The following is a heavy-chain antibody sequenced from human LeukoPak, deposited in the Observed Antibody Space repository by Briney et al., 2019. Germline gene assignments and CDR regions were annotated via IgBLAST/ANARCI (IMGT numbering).Heavy chain of an antibody. Sequence: GASVKVSCKASGYTFTSYGISWVRQAPGQGLEWMGWISAYNGNTNYAQKLQGRVTMTTDTSTSTAYMELRSLRSDDSAVYYCASDRYGSGSYIPDFDYWGQGTLVTVSS. CDR1: GYTFTSYG. V-gene: IGHV1-18*01. J-gene: IGHJ4*02. CDR3: ASDRYGSGSYIPDFDY. CDR2: ISAYNGNT. D-gene: IGHD3-10*01.